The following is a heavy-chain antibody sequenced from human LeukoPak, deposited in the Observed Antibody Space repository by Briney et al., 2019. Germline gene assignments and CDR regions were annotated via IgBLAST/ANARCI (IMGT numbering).Heavy chain of an antibody. CDR3: AREVYGGLHDY. CDR1: GYTFTSYG. CDR2: ISAYNGNT. Sequence: ASVKVSCKASGYTFTSYGISWVRQAPGQGIEWMGWISAYNGNTNYAQKLQGRVTMTTDTSTSTAYMELRRLRSDDTAVYYCAREVYGGLHDYWGQGTLVTVSS. J-gene: IGHJ4*02. D-gene: IGHD4-23*01. V-gene: IGHV1-18*01.